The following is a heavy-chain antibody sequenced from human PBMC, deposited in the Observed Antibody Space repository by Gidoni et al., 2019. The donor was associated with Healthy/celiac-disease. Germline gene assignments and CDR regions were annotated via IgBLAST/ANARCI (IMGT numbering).Heavy chain of an antibody. CDR3: ARGGDIVVVPAAMDFDY. CDR1: GGSFSGYY. V-gene: IGHV4-34*01. CDR2: INHSGST. D-gene: IGHD2-2*01. Sequence: QVQLQQWGAGLLKPSETLSLTCAVYGGSFSGYYWSWIRQPPGKGLEWIGEINHSGSTNYNPSLKSRVTISVDTSKNQFSLKLSSVTAADTAVYYCARGGDIVVVPAAMDFDYWGQGTLVTVSS. J-gene: IGHJ4*02.